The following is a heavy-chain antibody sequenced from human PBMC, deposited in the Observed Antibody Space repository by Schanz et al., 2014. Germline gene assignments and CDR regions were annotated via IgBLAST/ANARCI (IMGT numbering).Heavy chain of an antibody. CDR1: GFTFSSYA. CDR2: LSGSGGST. J-gene: IGHJ4*02. V-gene: IGHV3-23*01. D-gene: IGHD3-9*01. CDR3: AKRIHYEILTVSRD. Sequence: EVQLLESGGGLVQPGGSLRLSCAASGFTFSSYAMSWVRQAPGKGLEWVSALSGSGGSTYYADSVKGRFTISRDNSKNTLYLQENIPRADDTAVYYCAKRIHYEILTVSRDWGQGTLVTVSS.